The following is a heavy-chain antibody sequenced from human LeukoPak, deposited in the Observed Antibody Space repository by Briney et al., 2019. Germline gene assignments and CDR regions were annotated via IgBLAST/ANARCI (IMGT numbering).Heavy chain of an antibody. J-gene: IGHJ4*02. V-gene: IGHV3-7*01. CDR2: IKQDGSEK. Sequence: GGSLRLSCAASGFTFSSYLMSWVRQAPGKGLEWVANIKQDGSEKYYVDSVKGRFTISRDNAKNSLYLQMNSLRAEDTAVYYCARDLAGYSSGWYDAFDYWGQGTLVTVSS. D-gene: IGHD6-19*01. CDR3: ARDLAGYSSGWYDAFDY. CDR1: GFTFSSYL.